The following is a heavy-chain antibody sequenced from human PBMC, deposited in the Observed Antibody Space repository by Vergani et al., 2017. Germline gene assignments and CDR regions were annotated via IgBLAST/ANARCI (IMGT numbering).Heavy chain of an antibody. CDR2: ISWNSGSI. Sequence: EVQLVESGGGLVQPGRSLRLSCAASGFTFDDYAMHWVRQGPGKGLEWVSGISWNSGSIGYADSVKGRFTISRDNAKNSLYLQMNSLRAEDTAVYYCARTRYYYDSSGYSVYFDYWGQGTLVTVSS. CDR3: ARTRYYYDSSGYSVYFDY. CDR1: GFTFDDYA. V-gene: IGHV3-9*01. D-gene: IGHD3-22*01. J-gene: IGHJ4*02.